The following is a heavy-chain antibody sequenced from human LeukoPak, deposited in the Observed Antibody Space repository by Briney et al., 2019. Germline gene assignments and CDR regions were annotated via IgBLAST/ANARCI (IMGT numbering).Heavy chain of an antibody. CDR2: ISYDGSNK. V-gene: IGHV3-30*18. J-gene: IGHJ3*02. D-gene: IGHD3-10*01. CDR1: GFTFSSYG. CDR3: AKDLRGYRILWFGEITGDAFDI. Sequence: GRSLRLSCAASGFTFSSYGMHWVRQAPGKGLEWVAVISYDGSNKYYADSVKGRFTISRDNSKNTLYLQMNSLRAEDTAVYYCAKDLRGYRILWFGEITGDAFDIWGQGTMVTVSS.